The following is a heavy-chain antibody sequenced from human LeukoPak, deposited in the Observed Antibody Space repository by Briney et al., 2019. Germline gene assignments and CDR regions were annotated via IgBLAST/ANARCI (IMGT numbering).Heavy chain of an antibody. CDR1: GFTFSSYG. V-gene: IGHV3-30*18. CDR3: AKDKAWGSGSYYTY. CDR2: TSYDGSNK. J-gene: IGHJ4*02. D-gene: IGHD3-10*01. Sequence: GGSLRLSCAASGFTFSSYGMHWVRQAPGKGLEWVAVTSYDGSNKYYADSVKGRFTISRDNSKNTLYLQMNSLRAEDTAVYYCAKDKAWGSGSYYTYWGQGTLVTVSP.